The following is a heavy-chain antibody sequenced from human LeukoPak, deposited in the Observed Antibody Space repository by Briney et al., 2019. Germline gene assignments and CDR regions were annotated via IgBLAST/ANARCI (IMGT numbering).Heavy chain of an antibody. D-gene: IGHD2-2*01. Sequence: GASVKVSCKASRYTFTGYYMHWVRQAPGQGLEWMGWINPNSGGTNYAQKFQGRVTMTRDTSIGTAYMELSRLRSDDTAVYYCAREGERTVVVVPAAMHYWGQGTLVTVSS. CDR2: INPNSGGT. V-gene: IGHV1-2*02. CDR1: RYTFTGYY. J-gene: IGHJ4*02. CDR3: AREGERTVVVVPAAMHY.